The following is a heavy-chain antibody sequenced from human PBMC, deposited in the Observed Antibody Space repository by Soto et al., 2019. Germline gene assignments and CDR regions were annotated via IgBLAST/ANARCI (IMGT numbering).Heavy chain of an antibody. J-gene: IGHJ6*02. Sequence: GGSLRLSCAASGFTFSSYSMNWVRQAPGKGLEWVSSISSSSSYIYYADSVKGRFTISRDNAKNSLYLRMNSLRAEDTAVYYCARDGGYCTNGVCYGMDVWGQGTTVTVSS. V-gene: IGHV3-21*01. CDR1: GFTFSSYS. D-gene: IGHD2-8*01. CDR2: ISSSSSYI. CDR3: ARDGGYCTNGVCYGMDV.